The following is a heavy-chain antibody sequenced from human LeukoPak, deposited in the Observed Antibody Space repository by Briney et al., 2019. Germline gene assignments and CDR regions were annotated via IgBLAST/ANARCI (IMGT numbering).Heavy chain of an antibody. V-gene: IGHV3-66*02. J-gene: IGHJ4*02. Sequence: GGSLRLSCAASGFTVSNNYLHWVRQAPGKGLEWVSVIYSGGTTYYANSVKGRFTISRDNSKNTLYVQMNSLRAEDTAVYYCARYDSGASFDYWGQGTLVTISS. CDR2: IYSGGTT. CDR3: ARYDSGASFDY. CDR1: GFTVSNNY. D-gene: IGHD3-22*01.